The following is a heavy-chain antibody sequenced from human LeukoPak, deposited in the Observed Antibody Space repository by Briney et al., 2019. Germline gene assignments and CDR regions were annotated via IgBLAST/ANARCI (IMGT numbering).Heavy chain of an antibody. Sequence: GGSLRLSCAASGFTVSSNYMSWVRHTPGEGLEWESVLYSGGHTYYAGSVKGRFTIARDNSNITVYLRMNRLRAGDTAVYYCAIEAIAYWYFVLWGRGTLVTVSS. D-gene: IGHD2-21*01. CDR1: GFTVSSNY. V-gene: IGHV3-66*01. CDR3: AIEAIAYWYFVL. CDR2: LYSGGHT. J-gene: IGHJ2*01.